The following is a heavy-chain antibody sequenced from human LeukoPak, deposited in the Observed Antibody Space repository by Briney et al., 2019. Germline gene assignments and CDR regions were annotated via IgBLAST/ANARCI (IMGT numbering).Heavy chain of an antibody. D-gene: IGHD6-6*01. CDR3: ARAIAARPDH. CDR1: GGSISTYY. Sequence: SETLSLTCTVSGGSISTYYWSWIRQPPGKGLEWIGYIYYSGSTYYNPSLKSRVTISVDTSKNQFSLKLSSVTAADTAVYYCARAIAARPDHWGQGTLVTVSS. V-gene: IGHV4-59*12. CDR2: IYYSGST. J-gene: IGHJ4*02.